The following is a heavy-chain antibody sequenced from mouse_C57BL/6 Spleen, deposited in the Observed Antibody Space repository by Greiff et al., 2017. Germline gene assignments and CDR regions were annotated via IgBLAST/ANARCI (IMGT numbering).Heavy chain of an antibody. V-gene: IGHV3-6*01. Sequence: DVQLQESGPGLVKPSQSLSLTCSVTGYSITSGYYWNWIRQFPGNKLEWMGYISYDGSNNYNPSLKNRISITRDTSKNQFFLKLNSVTTEDTATYYCATLDGYGAMDYWGQGTSVTVSS. CDR2: ISYDGSN. J-gene: IGHJ4*01. CDR1: GYSITSGYY. D-gene: IGHD2-2*01. CDR3: ATLDGYGAMDY.